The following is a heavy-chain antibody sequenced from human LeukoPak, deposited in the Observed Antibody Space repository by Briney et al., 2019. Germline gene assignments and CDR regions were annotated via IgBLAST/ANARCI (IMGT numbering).Heavy chain of an antibody. CDR3: AREAITMIVVVTLSDAFDI. CDR2: IKQDGSEK. CDR1: GFTVSSNY. J-gene: IGHJ3*02. Sequence: GGSLRLSCAASGFTVSSNYMSWVRQAPGKGLEWVANIKQDGSEKYYVDSVKGRFTISRDNAKNSLYLQMNSLRAEDTAVYYCAREAITMIVVVTLSDAFDIWGQGTMVTVSS. V-gene: IGHV3-7*01. D-gene: IGHD3-22*01.